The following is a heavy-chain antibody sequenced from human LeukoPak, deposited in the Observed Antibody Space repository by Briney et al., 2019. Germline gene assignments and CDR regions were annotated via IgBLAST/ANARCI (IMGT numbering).Heavy chain of an antibody. CDR1: GYTFTGYY. CDR3: AVGSGSYYYYGMDV. V-gene: IGHV1-2*02. J-gene: IGHJ6*02. D-gene: IGHD3-10*01. CDR2: INPNSGGT. Sequence: ASVKVSCKASGYTFTGYYMHRVRQAPGQGLEWMGWINPNSGGTNYAQKFQGRVTMTRDTSISTACMELSRLRSDDTAVYYCAVGSGSYYYYGMDVWGQGTTVTVSS.